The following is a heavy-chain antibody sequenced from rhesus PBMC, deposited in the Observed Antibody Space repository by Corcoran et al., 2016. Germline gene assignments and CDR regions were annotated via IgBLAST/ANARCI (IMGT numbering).Heavy chain of an antibody. CDR2: IYWNDSK. CDR1: GFSISPSGTG. V-gene: IGHV2-95*01. Sequence: QVTLKESGPALVKPTQTLPLTCTFSGFSISPSGTGVGWIRQPPGKALEWLASIYWNDSKYYSTSLKSRLTISKDTSKNQVVLTMTNMDPVDTATYYCARVLRYSGRSGHYWGQGVLVTVSS. J-gene: IGHJ4*01. D-gene: IGHD6-19*01. CDR3: ARVLRYSGRSGHY.